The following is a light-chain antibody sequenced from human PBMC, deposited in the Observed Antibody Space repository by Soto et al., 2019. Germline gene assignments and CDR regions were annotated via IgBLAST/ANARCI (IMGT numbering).Light chain of an antibody. V-gene: IGKV1-6*01. J-gene: IGKJ1*01. CDR3: LQDYNYPRT. CDR2: ATS. Sequence: LQMTQSPSSRSASVGDRVTITCRASQDIRTELGWYQQKPGKAPKLLIYATSTLQSGVPSRFSGSGSGTDFTLTISSLQHEDFATYYCLQDYNYPRTFGQGTKVEIK. CDR1: QDIRTE.